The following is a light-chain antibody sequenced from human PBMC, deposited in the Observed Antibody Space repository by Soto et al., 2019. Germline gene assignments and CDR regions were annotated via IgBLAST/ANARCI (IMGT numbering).Light chain of an antibody. V-gene: IGKV3-11*01. CDR3: QQRQYWPPIT. J-gene: IGKJ5*01. Sequence: EIVLTQSPATLSLSPGERATLSCRASQSVSSYLAWYQQKPGQAPRLLIYDTSNRATGVPARFSGSGSGTDFTLTISNLEPEDCAIYYCQQRQYWPPITFGQGTRLENK. CDR2: DTS. CDR1: QSVSSY.